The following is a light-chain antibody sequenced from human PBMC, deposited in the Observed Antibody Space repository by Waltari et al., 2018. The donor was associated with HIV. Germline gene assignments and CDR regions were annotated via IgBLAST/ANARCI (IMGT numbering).Light chain of an antibody. J-gene: IGLJ3*02. Sequence: QTVVTQEPSSSVSPGGTVTLTFGLSSGSVSTSYYPSWYQQTPGQTPRTLISSTNSRSYGVRARFSGSILGNKAALTITVAQAYDESDCYCMLYMGSGSSVFGGGTKLTVL. CDR2: STN. CDR3: MLYMGSGSSV. CDR1: SGSVSTSYY. V-gene: IGLV8-61*01.